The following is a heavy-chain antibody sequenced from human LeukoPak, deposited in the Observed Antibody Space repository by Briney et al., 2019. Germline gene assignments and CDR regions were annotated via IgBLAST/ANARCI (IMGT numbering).Heavy chain of an antibody. Sequence: GRSLRLSCAASGFTFSSYAMHWVRQAPGKGLEWVAVISYDGSNKYYADSVKGRFTISRDNSKNPPYLQMNGLRAEDTAVYYCARERYGIDVWPQGTTVSVPS. CDR2: ISYDGSNK. J-gene: IGHJ6*02. CDR1: GFTFSSYA. CDR3: ARERYGIDV. V-gene: IGHV3-30-3*01.